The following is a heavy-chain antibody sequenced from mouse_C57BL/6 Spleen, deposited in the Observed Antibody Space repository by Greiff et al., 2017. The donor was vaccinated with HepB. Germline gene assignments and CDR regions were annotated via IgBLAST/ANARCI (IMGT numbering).Heavy chain of an antibody. J-gene: IGHJ3*01. CDR1: GYTFTDYN. CDR3: ARSYDGYYAWFAY. V-gene: IGHV1-18*01. CDR2: INPNNGGT. D-gene: IGHD2-3*01. Sequence: VQLQQSGPELVKPGASVKIPCKASGYTFTDYNMDWVKQSHGKSLEWIGDINPNNGGTIYNQKFKGKATLTVDKSSSTAYMELRSLTSEDTAVYYCARSYDGYYAWFAYWGQGTLFTVSA.